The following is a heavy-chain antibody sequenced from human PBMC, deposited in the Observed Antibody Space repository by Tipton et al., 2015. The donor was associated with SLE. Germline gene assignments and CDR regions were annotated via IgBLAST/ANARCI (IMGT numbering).Heavy chain of an antibody. CDR2: FYYSGST. CDR1: GGSISSYY. D-gene: IGHD3-22*01. CDR3: AGGANYYDSSGYYGY. V-gene: IGHV4-59*08. J-gene: IGHJ4*02. Sequence: TLSLTCTVSGGSISSYYWSWIRQPPGKGLEWIGYFYYSGSTNYNPSLKSRVTISVDTSKNQFSLKLSSVTAADTAVYYCAGGANYYDSSGYYGYWGQGTLVTVSS.